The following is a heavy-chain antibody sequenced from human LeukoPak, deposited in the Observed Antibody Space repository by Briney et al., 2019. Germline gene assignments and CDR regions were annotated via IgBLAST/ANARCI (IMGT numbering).Heavy chain of an antibody. CDR1: GFTFSNAW. CDR3: TTGYRGYSYGRYAFDI. J-gene: IGHJ3*02. Sequence: GRSLRLSCAASGFTFSNAWMSWVRQAPGKGLEWVGRIKSKTDGGTTDYAAPVKGRFTISRDDSKNTLYLQMNSLKTEDTAVYYCTTGYRGYSYGRYAFDIWGQGTMVTVSS. V-gene: IGHV3-15*01. D-gene: IGHD5-18*01. CDR2: IKSKTDGGTT.